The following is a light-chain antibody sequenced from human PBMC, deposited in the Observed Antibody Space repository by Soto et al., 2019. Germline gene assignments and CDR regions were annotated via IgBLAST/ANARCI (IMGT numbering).Light chain of an antibody. J-gene: IGKJ4*01. CDR2: AAS. V-gene: IGKV3-20*01. CDR1: QSVSSNF. CDR3: QQWVT. Sequence: EIVLTQSPGTLSLSPGERATLSCRVSQSVSSNFIAWYQQKPGQAPRLLIYAASSRATGIPDRFSGSGSGTDFSLTISRLEPEDSAVYYCQQWVTFGGGTKVEIK.